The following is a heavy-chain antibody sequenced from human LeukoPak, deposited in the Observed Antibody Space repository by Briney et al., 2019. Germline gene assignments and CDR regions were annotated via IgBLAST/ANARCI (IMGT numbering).Heavy chain of an antibody. CDR2: INPSGGST. Sequence: ASVKVSCKASGYSFTSYAMNWVRQAPGQGLEWMGIINPSGGSTSYAQKFQGRVTMTRDMSTSTVYMELSSLRSEDTAVYYCARDSGSFPGHDPGDYWGQGTLVTVSS. J-gene: IGHJ4*02. CDR1: GYSFTSYA. V-gene: IGHV1-46*01. CDR3: ARDSGSFPGHDPGDY. D-gene: IGHD1-26*01.